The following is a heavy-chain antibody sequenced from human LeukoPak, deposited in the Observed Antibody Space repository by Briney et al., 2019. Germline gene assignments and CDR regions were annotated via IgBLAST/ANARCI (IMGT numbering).Heavy chain of an antibody. J-gene: IGHJ4*02. CDR1: GYTFTGYY. Sequence: GASVKVSCKASGYTFTGYYMHWVRQAPGQGLEWMGWINPNSGGTNYAQKFQGRVTMTRDTSISTAYMELSRLRSDDTAVYYCARDRLVVPAALFGYWGQGTLVTVSS. V-gene: IGHV1-2*02. CDR2: INPNSGGT. D-gene: IGHD2-2*01. CDR3: ARDRLVVPAALFGY.